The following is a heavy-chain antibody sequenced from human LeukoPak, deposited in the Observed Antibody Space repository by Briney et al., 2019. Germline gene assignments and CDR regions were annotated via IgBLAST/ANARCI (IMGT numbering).Heavy chain of an antibody. D-gene: IGHD4-17*01. V-gene: IGHV4-34*01. J-gene: IGHJ5*02. CDR3: ARLRPNDYGDYSWFDP. Sequence: SETLSLTWAVYGGSFSGYYWSWIRQPPGKGLEWIGEINHSGSTNYNPSLKSRVTISVDTSKNQFSLNLSSVTAADTAVYYCARLRPNDYGDYSWFDPWGQGTLVTVSS. CDR1: GGSFSGYY. CDR2: INHSGST.